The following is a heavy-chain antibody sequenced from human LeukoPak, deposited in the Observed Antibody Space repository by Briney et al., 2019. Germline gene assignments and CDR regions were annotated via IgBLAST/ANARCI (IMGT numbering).Heavy chain of an antibody. CDR3: ARHPRAHPFDY. CDR2: IIPIFGTA. Sequence: SVKVSCKDSGGTFSSYAISWVRQAPEQGLEWMGGIIPIFGTANYAQKFQGRVTITADESTSTAYMELSSLRSEDTAVYYCARHPRAHPFDYWGQGTLVTVSS. J-gene: IGHJ4*02. V-gene: IGHV1-69*01. CDR1: GGTFSSYA.